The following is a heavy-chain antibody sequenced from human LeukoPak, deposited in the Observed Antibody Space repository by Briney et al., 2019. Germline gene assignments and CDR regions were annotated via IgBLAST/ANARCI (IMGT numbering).Heavy chain of an antibody. J-gene: IGHJ4*02. CDR2: ISAYNGNT. V-gene: IGHV1-18*01. D-gene: IGHD1-26*01. CDR3: AREIVGASQVDY. Sequence: ASVKVSCKASGYTFISYDFTWVRQAPGQGLEWMGWISAYNGNTNYAQKFQGRVTMTRDTSISTAYMELSRLRSDDTAVYYCAREIVGASQVDYWGQGTLVTVSS. CDR1: GYTFISYD.